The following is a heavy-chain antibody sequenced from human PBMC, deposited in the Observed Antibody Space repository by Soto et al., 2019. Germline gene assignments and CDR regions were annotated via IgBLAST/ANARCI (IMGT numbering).Heavy chain of an antibody. J-gene: IGHJ6*02. V-gene: IGHV1-18*04. CDR2: ISAYNGNT. D-gene: IGHD3-10*01. Sequence: XSVKVPCKASGYPFTSYGITWVRQAPGQGLEWMGWISAYNGNTNYAQKLQGRVTMTTDTSTSTAYMELRSLRSDDTAVYNCARVSLVRGVSSAMDVWGQGTTVTVSS. CDR3: ARVSLVRGVSSAMDV. CDR1: GYPFTSYG.